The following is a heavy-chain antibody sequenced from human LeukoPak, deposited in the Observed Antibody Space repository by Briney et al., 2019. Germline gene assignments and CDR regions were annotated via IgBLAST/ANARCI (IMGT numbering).Heavy chain of an antibody. CDR2: IYSGGST. Sequence: PGGSLRLSCAASGFTVRSNYMNWVRQAPGKGLEWVSYIYSGGSTYYADSVKGRFTISRDNSKNTLYLQMNSLRAEDTAVYYCASMGMIRGIIISGFDIWGQGTMVTVSS. J-gene: IGHJ3*02. CDR1: GFTVRSNY. CDR3: ASMGMIRGIIISGFDI. V-gene: IGHV3-53*01. D-gene: IGHD3-10*01.